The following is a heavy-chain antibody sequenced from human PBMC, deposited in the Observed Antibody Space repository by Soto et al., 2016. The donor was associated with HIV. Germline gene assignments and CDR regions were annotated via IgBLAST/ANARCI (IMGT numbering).Heavy chain of an antibody. J-gene: IGHJ4*02. CDR2: FNPIGSST. Sequence: QVRLVQSGAEVKKPGASVKVSCKASGYTFTTYSIHWVRQAPGQGLEWVALFNPIGSSTRYEQNFQGRVSMTWDTSTSTVSMELSSLRSEDSAVYYCARGPGVAVATRYFDYWGQGTLVTVSS. CDR1: GYTFTTYS. CDR3: ARGPGVAVATRYFDY. D-gene: IGHD6-19*01. V-gene: IGHV1-46*03.